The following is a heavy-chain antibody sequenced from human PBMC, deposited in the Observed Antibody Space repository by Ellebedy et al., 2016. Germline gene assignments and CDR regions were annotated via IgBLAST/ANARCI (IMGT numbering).Heavy chain of an antibody. CDR1: GGSFSGYY. CDR2: INHSGST. V-gene: IGHV4-34*01. J-gene: IGHJ5*02. D-gene: IGHD3-10*01. Sequence: SETLSLXXAVYGGSFSGYYWSWIRQPPGKGLEWIGEINHSGSTNYNPSLKSRVTISVDTSKNQFSLKLSSVTAADTAVYYCARGKGIINWFDPWGQGTLVTVSS. CDR3: ARGKGIINWFDP.